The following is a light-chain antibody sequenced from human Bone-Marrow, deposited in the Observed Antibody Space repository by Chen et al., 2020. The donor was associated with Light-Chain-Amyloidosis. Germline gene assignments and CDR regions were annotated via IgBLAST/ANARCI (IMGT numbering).Light chain of an antibody. J-gene: IGLJ2*01. V-gene: IGLV3-25*03. Sequence: SYELTQPPSVSVSPGQTARITCSGDDLPTKYAYWYQQKPGQAPVLVIHRDTERPSGISELFSGSSSGTTATLTISGVQAEDEADYHCQSADSSGTYEVIFGGGTTLTVL. CDR1: DLPTKY. CDR3: QSADSSGTYEVI. CDR2: RDT.